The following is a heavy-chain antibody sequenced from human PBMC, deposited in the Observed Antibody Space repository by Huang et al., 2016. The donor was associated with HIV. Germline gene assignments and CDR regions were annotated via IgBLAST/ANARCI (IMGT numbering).Heavy chain of an antibody. Sequence: QPRLQESGPGLVKPSETLSLTCTVSGVSVTRSPWYWVWVRQSPGKGLEGIASINYEGSNYYKSSLKSRRTTSLDTSKNQFSLKLTSVTAADTAVYFCARDIAIFGEPLDSWGQGTAVTVSS. D-gene: IGHD3-3*01. CDR3: ARDIAIFGEPLDS. V-gene: IGHV4-39*01. J-gene: IGHJ4*02. CDR2: INYEGSN. CDR1: GVSVTRSPWY.